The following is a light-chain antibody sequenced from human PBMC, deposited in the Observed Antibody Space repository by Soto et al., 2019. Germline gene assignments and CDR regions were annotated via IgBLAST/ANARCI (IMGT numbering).Light chain of an antibody. CDR2: GAS. Sequence: EIVMTQSPATLSVSPGERATLSCRAGQSVSSNLAWYQQKPGQAPRLLIYGASTRATGIPARFSGSGSGTEFTLTISSLQSEDFAVYYCQQRSNWPPITFGQGTRLEI. CDR3: QQRSNWPPIT. J-gene: IGKJ5*01. V-gene: IGKV3-15*01. CDR1: QSVSSN.